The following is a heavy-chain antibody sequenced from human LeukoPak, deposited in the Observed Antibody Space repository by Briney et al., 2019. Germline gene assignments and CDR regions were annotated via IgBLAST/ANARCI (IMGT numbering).Heavy chain of an antibody. V-gene: IGHV3-23*01. D-gene: IGHD1-26*01. CDR1: GFTFSIYA. J-gene: IGHJ5*02. CDR3: AKGWTAVGS. Sequence: GGSLRLSCVASGFTFSIYAMTWVRRAPGKGLEWVSGISGGSEYTYYADSVKGRFTISRDNSKNTLYMEMNNLRGADTAVYYCAKGWTAVGSWGQGTRVTVSS. CDR2: ISGGSEYT.